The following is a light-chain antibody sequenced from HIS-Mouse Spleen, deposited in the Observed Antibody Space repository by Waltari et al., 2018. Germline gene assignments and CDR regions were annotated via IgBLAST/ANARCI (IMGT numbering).Light chain of an antibody. CDR3: YSTDSSGNHRV. V-gene: IGLV3-10*01. J-gene: IGLJ2*01. CDR2: EES. Sequence: SYELTQPPSVSVSPGQTARITCSGDALPKKYPYWYQQKSGQAPVLVIYEESKRHSGIPERFSGSSSGTMATLTISGAQVEDEADYYCYSTDSSGNHRVFGGGTKLTVL. CDR1: ALPKKY.